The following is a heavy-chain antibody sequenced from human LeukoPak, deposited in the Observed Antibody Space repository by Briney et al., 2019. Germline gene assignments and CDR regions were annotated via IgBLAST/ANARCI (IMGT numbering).Heavy chain of an antibody. CDR2: INPSGGST. J-gene: IGHJ4*02. Sequence: ASVKVSCKASGGTFSSYYMHWVRQAPGQGLEWMGIINPSGGSTSYAQKFQGRVTMTRDTSTSTVYMELSSLRSEDTAVYYCAREGGLLWFGEPLDYWGQGTLVTVSS. D-gene: IGHD3-10*01. CDR1: GGTFSSYY. CDR3: AREGGLLWFGEPLDY. V-gene: IGHV1-46*01.